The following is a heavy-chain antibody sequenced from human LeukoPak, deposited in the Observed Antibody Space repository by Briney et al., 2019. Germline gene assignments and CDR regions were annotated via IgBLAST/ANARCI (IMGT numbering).Heavy chain of an antibody. Sequence: GGSLRLSCAASGFTFSIYAMSWVRQSPGKGLEWVSSITAGGTTTYYEDSVKGRFTISRDNSKSTLYLQMNSLSAEDTALYYCANLYGDYKRAFPLWGHGTMVTVSS. V-gene: IGHV3-23*01. D-gene: IGHD4-17*01. CDR1: GFTFSIYA. CDR3: ANLYGDYKRAFPL. CDR2: ITAGGTTT. J-gene: IGHJ3*01.